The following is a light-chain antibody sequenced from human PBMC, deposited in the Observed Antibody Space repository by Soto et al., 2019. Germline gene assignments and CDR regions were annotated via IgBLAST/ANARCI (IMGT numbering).Light chain of an antibody. CDR3: QSYDSTLSARYV. CDR1: SSNIGTYT. Sequence: QSVLTQPPSVSGTPGQRVTISCSGGSSNIGTYTVNWYQQRPGTAPKLLIIGNTIRPSGVPDRFSASTSGTSASLAITGLQAEDEGDYYCQSYDSTLSARYVFGTGTKVTVL. V-gene: IGLV1-40*01. CDR2: GNT. J-gene: IGLJ1*01.